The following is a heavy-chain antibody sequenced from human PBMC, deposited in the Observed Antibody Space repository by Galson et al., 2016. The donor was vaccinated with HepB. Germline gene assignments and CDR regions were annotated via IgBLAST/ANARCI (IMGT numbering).Heavy chain of an antibody. CDR3: ARVQNYYDGMGV. V-gene: IGHV3-21*01. CDR1: GFTFSSYS. Sequence: SLRLSCAASGFTFSSYSMNWVRQAPGKGLEWVSSISNDGKYKYYADSVKGRFTISRDNAKSSLYLQMNSLRAEDTAVYYCARVQNYYDGMGVWGQGTTVTVFS. J-gene: IGHJ6*02. D-gene: IGHD2/OR15-2a*01. CDR2: ISNDGKYK.